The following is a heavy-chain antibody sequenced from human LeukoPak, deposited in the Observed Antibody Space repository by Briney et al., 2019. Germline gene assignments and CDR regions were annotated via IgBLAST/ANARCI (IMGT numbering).Heavy chain of an antibody. CDR3: ARAYCGGDCYPFDY. V-gene: IGHV4-59*01. D-gene: IGHD2-21*02. J-gene: IGHJ4*02. CDR1: GGSISSY. CDR2: IYYSGST. Sequence: SETLSLTCTVSGGSISSYWSWIRQPPGKGLEWIGYIYYSGSTNYNPSLKSRVTISVDTSKNQFSLKLSSVTAADTAVYYCARAYCGGDCYPFDYWGQGTLVTVSS.